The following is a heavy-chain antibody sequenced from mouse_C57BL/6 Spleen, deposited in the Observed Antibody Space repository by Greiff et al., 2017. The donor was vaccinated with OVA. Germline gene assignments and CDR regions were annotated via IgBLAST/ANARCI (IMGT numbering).Heavy chain of an antibody. CDR2: IDPSDSYT. V-gene: IGHV1-69*01. D-gene: IGHD2-4*01. CDR3: ARRALSTMIREYFDD. Sequence: QVQLQQPGAELVMPGASVKLSCKASGYTFTSYWMHWVKQRPGQGLEWIGEIDPSDSYTNYNQKFKGKSTLTVDKSSSTAYMQLSSLTSEDSAVYYCARRALSTMIREYFDDWGQGTTRTVSS. J-gene: IGHJ2*01. CDR1: GYTFTSYW.